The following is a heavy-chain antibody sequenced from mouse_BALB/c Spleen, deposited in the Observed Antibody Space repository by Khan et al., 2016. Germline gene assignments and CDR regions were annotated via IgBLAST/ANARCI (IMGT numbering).Heavy chain of an antibody. D-gene: IGHD2-1*01. CDR2: IDPETGGT. CDR1: GYTFSDYE. J-gene: IGHJ2*01. CDR3: TRKGIFYGNYYFDS. Sequence: QVQLQQSGAELVRPGASVTLSCKASGYTFSDYEMHWVKQTPVHGLEWIGAIDPETGGTAYNQKFKGQATLTAGRTSSTAYMELRSLTSEDSAVYYCTRKGIFYGNYYFDSWGQGTTLTVSS. V-gene: IGHV1-15*01.